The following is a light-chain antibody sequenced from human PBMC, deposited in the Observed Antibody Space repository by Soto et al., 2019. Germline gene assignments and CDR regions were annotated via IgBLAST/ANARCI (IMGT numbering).Light chain of an antibody. CDR1: SSDVGGYNY. CDR3: SSYTSDNRDYV. V-gene: IGLV2-14*01. CDR2: EVS. Sequence: QSALTQPRSVSGSPGQSVTISCTGTSSDVGGYNYVSWYQQHPGNAPKLLIYEVSNRPSGVSRRFSGSKSGNTASLTISGLQAEDEGHYYCSSYTSDNRDYVFGTGTKLTVL. J-gene: IGLJ1*01.